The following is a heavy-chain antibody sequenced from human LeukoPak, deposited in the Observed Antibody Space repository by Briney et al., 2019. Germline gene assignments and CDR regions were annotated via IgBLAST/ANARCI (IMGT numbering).Heavy chain of an antibody. V-gene: IGHV5-51*01. Sequence: GESLKISCKGSGYSFTTYWIGWVRQMPGKGLEWMGIIYPGDSDTRYSPSFQGQVTISADKSISTAYLQWSSLKASDTAMYYCARHLRHYGGDSGGFDPWGQGTLVTVSS. CDR3: ARHLRHYGGDSGGFDP. CDR1: GYSFTTYW. J-gene: IGHJ5*02. D-gene: IGHD4-23*01. CDR2: IYPGDSDT.